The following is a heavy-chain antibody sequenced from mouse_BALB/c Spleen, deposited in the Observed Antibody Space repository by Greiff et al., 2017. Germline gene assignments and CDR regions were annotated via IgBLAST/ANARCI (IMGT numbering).Heavy chain of an antibody. V-gene: IGHV2-9*02. D-gene: IGHD1-1*01. CDR2: IWAGGST. CDR1: GFSLTSYG. J-gene: IGHJ3*01. Sequence: QVQLKESGPGLVAPSQSLSITCTVSGFSLTSYGVHWVRQPPGKGLEWLGVIWAGGSTNYNSALMSRLSISKDNSKSQVFLKMNSLQTDDTAMYYCARGDYYGSSFAYWGQGTLVTVSA. CDR3: ARGDYYGSSFAY.